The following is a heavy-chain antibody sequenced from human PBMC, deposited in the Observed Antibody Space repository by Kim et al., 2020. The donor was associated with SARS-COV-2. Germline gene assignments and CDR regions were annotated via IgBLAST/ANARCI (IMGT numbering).Heavy chain of an antibody. CDR2: IIPLFGTT. V-gene: IGHV1-69*13. CDR1: GGTFSSYA. D-gene: IGHD4-17*01. Sequence: SVKVSCTGSGGTFSSYAINWVRQAPGQGLEWMGRIIPLFGTTDYAQKFQDRVTLTADESTNTVYMEVSSLTSEDTAMYYCARGKDYGDYVALDSWGQGTLVTVSS. CDR3: ARGKDYGDYVALDS. J-gene: IGHJ5*01.